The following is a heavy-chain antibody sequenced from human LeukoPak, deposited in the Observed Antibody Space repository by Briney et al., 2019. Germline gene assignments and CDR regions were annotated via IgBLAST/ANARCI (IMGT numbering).Heavy chain of an antibody. J-gene: IGHJ4*02. Sequence: SETLSLTCAVYGGSFSNYYWSWIRQPPGKGLEWIGEINHSGSTNYNPSLKSRVTISVDTSKNQFSLKLSSVTAADTAVYYCARVYSSSWYRGSLYFDYWGQGTLVTVSS. V-gene: IGHV4-34*01. D-gene: IGHD6-13*01. CDR2: INHSGST. CDR1: GGSFSNYY. CDR3: ARVYSSSWYRGSLYFDY.